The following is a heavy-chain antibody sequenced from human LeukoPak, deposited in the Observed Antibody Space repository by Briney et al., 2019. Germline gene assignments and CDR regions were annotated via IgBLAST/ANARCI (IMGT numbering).Heavy chain of an antibody. CDR2: ISSSSSYT. V-gene: IGHV3-11*05. J-gene: IGHJ4*02. CDR3: ARATWGDYSNYFDY. CDR1: GFTFGDYA. D-gene: IGHD4-17*01. Sequence: GGSLRLSCTASGFTFGDYAVSWIRQAPGKGLEWVSYISSSSSYTNYADSVKGRFTISRDNAKNSLYLQMNSLRAEDTAVYYCARATWGDYSNYFDYWGQGTLVTVSS.